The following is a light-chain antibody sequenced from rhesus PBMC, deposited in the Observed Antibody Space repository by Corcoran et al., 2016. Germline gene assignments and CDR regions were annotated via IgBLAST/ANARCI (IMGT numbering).Light chain of an antibody. CDR2: LAS. J-gene: IGKJ4*01. Sequence: DIQMTQSPSSLSASIGDRVTITCRASQAIISYLSWSQQKPGNAPNPLIHLASTLHYVVPSRFSGSGSRTEFTLTINRLQPEDFATYYWQQYNSDPLTFGGGTKVEIK. V-gene: IGKV1-37*01. CDR3: QQYNSDPLT. CDR1: QAIISY.